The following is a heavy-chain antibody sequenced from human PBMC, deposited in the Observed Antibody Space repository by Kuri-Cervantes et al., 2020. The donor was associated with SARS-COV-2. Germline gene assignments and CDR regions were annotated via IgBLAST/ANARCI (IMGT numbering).Heavy chain of an antibody. CDR3: AKDLTFVVAAPAVIRATKALPIT. J-gene: IGHJ5*02. CDR1: GFTFSSYA. Sequence: GESLKISSAASGFTFSSYAMSWVRQAPGKGLEWVSAISGSGGSTYYADSVKGRFTISRDNSKNTLYLQMNSLRAEDTAVYYCAKDLTFVVAAPAVIRATKALPITWGQGTLVTVSS. D-gene: IGHD2-2*02. CDR2: ISGSGGST. V-gene: IGHV3-23*01.